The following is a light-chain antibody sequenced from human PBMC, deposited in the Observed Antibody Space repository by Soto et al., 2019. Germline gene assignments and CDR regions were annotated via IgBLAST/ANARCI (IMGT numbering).Light chain of an antibody. CDR3: CSYAGTYTGV. J-gene: IGLJ1*01. CDR1: SSDVGRYSY. V-gene: IGLV2-11*01. CDR2: DVS. Sequence: QSVLTQPRSVSGSPGQSVSISCTETSSDVGRYSYVSWYQQHPGKAPKLMIYDVSERPSGVPDRFSGSKSGNTASLTISGLQAEDEADYYCCSYAGTYTGVFGTGTKLTVL.